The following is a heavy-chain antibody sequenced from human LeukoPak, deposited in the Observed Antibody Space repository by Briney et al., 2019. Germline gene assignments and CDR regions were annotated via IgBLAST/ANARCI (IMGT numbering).Heavy chain of an antibody. V-gene: IGHV4-34*01. CDR3: ARMPRYNYDSSGYYRGGYYYGMDV. J-gene: IGHJ6*02. D-gene: IGHD3-22*01. CDR1: GGSFSGYY. Sequence: SETLSLTCAVYGGSFSGYYWSWLRQPPGKGLEWIGEINHSGSTNYNPSLKSRVTISVDTSKNQFSLKLSSVTAADTAVYYCARMPRYNYDSSGYYRGGYYYGMDVWGQGTTVTVSS. CDR2: INHSGST.